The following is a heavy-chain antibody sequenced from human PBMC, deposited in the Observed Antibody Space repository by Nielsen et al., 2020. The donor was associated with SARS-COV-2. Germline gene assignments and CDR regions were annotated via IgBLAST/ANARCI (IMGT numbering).Heavy chain of an antibody. V-gene: IGHV3-30*04. CDR1: GFTFSSHA. J-gene: IGHJ5*02. CDR3: ARETLDHTSSFVDH. D-gene: IGHD1-26*01. CDR2: ISSDGSV. Sequence: GGSLRLSCAASGFTFSSHALHWVRQAPGKGLEWLTIISSDGSVLYADSVKGRFTVSRDNSKDTLHLQMNSLKLEDTAVYYCARETLDHTSSFVDHWGQGTLVTVSS.